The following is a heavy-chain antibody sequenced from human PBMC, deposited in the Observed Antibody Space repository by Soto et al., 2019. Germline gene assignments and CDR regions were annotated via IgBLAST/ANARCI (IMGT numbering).Heavy chain of an antibody. Sequence: EVQLLESGGGLVQPGGSLRLSCAASGFTFSSYAMSWVRQAPGKGLEWVSAISGSGGSTYYADSVKGRFTISRDNSKNTLYLQMNSLRAEDTAVYYCAKPNPYCSGGSCYYDYWGQGTLVTVSS. J-gene: IGHJ4*02. CDR2: ISGSGGST. CDR1: GFTFSSYA. V-gene: IGHV3-23*01. CDR3: AKPNPYCSGGSCYYDY. D-gene: IGHD2-15*01.